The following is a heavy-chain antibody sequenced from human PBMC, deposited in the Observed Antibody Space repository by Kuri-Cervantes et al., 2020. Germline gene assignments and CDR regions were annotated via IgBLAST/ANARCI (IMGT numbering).Heavy chain of an antibody. CDR1: GFSFSTYW. CDR2: IKKDGREK. D-gene: IGHD3-16*01. J-gene: IGHJ4*02. CDR3: VREGDYDYVWGSMGYFDY. Sequence: GESLKISCAASGFSFSTYWMSWVRQAPGKGLEWVANIKKDGREKNYVDSVKGRFTISRDNAKNSLYLQMKSLRVEGTAVYYCVREGDYDYVWGSMGYFDYWGQGILVTVSS. V-gene: IGHV3-7*01.